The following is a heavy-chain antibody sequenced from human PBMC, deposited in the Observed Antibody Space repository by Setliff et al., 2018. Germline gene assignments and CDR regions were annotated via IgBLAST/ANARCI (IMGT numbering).Heavy chain of an antibody. V-gene: IGHV4-34*01. CDR1: RVIFSGYY. CDR3: VREIRAWWNFSYMDV. Sequence: SETLSLTCSLHRVIFSGYYWAWIRQVPGKGLEWIGEITYDGETNYNPSLKSRVTISLDTSNLQFFLTLNSVTVADTAVYYCVREIRAWWNFSYMDVWGKGAPVTVSS. D-gene: IGHD2-8*02. CDR2: ITYDGET. J-gene: IGHJ6*03.